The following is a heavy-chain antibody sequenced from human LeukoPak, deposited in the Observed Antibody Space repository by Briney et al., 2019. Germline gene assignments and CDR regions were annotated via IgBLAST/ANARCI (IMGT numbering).Heavy chain of an antibody. D-gene: IGHD4-17*01. V-gene: IGHV3-7*01. J-gene: IGHJ6*02. CDR3: ARDSGDYGDPLAYYYYGMDV. CDR2: IKQDGSEK. Sequence: GGSLRLSCAASGFTFSSYWMSWVRQAPGKGLEWVANIKQDGSEKYYVDSVKGRFTISRDNAKNSLYLQMNSLRAEDTAVYYCARDSGDYGDPLAYYYYGMDVWGQGTTVTVSS. CDR1: GFTFSSYW.